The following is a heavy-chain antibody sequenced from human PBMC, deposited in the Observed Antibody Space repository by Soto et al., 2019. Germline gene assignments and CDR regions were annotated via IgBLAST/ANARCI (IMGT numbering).Heavy chain of an antibody. J-gene: IGHJ6*02. CDR3: ARDILHYDFWSGYSAYFYYGMDV. CDR2: ISDSGGTV. D-gene: IGHD3-3*01. V-gene: IGHV3-48*03. CDR1: GFTFSSYE. Sequence: PGGSLRLSCAASGFTFSSYEMNWVRQAPGQXLEWVSYISDSGGTVYYADSVKGRFTVSRDNAQNSVYLQMNSLRTEDTAVYYCARDILHYDFWSGYSAYFYYGMDVWGPGTTVTVSS.